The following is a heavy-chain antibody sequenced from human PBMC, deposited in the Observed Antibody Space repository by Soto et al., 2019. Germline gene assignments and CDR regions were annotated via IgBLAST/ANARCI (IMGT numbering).Heavy chain of an antibody. D-gene: IGHD1-1*01. Sequence: GGSLRLSCAASGFTFSSYSMNWVRQAPGKGLEWVSYISSSSSTIYYADSVKGRFTISRDNAKNSLYLQMDSLKTEDTAVYYCTTDEEDNGNDGDFDYWGQGTLVTVSS. CDR1: GFTFSSYS. J-gene: IGHJ4*02. CDR2: ISSSSSTI. CDR3: TTDEEDNGNDGDFDY. V-gene: IGHV3-48*01.